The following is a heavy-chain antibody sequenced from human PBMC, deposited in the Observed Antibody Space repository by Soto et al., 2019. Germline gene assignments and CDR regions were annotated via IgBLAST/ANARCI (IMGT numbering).Heavy chain of an antibody. CDR1: GVTFSSST. V-gene: IGHV1-69*01. CDR3: ARARARDDYAEYMEFWFDP. D-gene: IGHD2-2*01. Sequence: QVQLVQSGAEVKKPGSSVKVSCKASGVTFSSSTLIWVRQAPGQGLEWMGGIIPILGTPNYAQRFQGRVTITADESTTTVYMELTSLRSEDTAVYYCARARARDDYAEYMEFWFDPWGQGSRVTVSS. J-gene: IGHJ5*02. CDR2: IIPILGTP.